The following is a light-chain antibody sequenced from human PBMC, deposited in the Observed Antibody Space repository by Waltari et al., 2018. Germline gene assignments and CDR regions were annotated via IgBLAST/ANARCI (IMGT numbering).Light chain of an antibody. Sequence: QSALTQPASVSGSPGQSITISCTGTNSDVGGYDYVSWYQQHPGKASTLIIYDVSNRPSGVANRVSGSKSGNTASLTISGLQAEDEADYYCNSYTSSSTRVFGGGTKLTVL. CDR1: NSDVGGYDY. V-gene: IGLV2-14*03. CDR3: NSYTSSSTRV. CDR2: DVS. J-gene: IGLJ2*01.